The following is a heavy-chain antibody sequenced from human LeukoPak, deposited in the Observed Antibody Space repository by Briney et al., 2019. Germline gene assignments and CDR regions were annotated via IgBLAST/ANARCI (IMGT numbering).Heavy chain of an antibody. CDR3: AKDAQVYSTYDWRWFDP. CDR1: GFTFNTYS. D-gene: IGHD4-11*01. Sequence: GGSLRLSCVASGFTFNTYSMHWVRQAPGKGLEWVTFIRSDGSNKYHADSVKGRFTISRDNSKNTLYLQMNSLRAEDTAIYYCAKDAQVYSTYDWRWFDPWGQGTLVTVSS. V-gene: IGHV3-30*02. J-gene: IGHJ5*02. CDR2: IRSDGSNK.